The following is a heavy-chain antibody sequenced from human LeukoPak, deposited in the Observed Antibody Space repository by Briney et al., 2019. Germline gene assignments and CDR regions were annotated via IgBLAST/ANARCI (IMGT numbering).Heavy chain of an antibody. V-gene: IGHV3-7*03. Sequence: GGSLRLSCAASGFTFSSYWMSWVRQAPGKGLEWVANIKQDGSEKYYVDSVKGRFTISRDNSKNTLYLQINSLRAEDMALYYCAKSSDGSTSFDQWGQGTLVTVSS. J-gene: IGHJ4*02. D-gene: IGHD2-2*01. CDR1: GFTFSSYW. CDR2: IKQDGSEK. CDR3: AKSSDGSTSFDQ.